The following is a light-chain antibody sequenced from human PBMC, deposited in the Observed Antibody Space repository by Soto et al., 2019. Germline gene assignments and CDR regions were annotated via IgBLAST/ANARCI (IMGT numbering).Light chain of an antibody. Sequence: QSALTQPASVSGSPGQSITLSCTGTSRDIGAYNYGYWYQQHPGKVPKLMIYDVTNRPSGVSHRFSGSKSGNTASLTISGLQAEDEADYYCCSFTSSSTRVFGGGTKLTVL. V-gene: IGLV2-14*01. J-gene: IGLJ2*01. CDR2: DVT. CDR3: CSFTSSSTRV. CDR1: SRDIGAYNY.